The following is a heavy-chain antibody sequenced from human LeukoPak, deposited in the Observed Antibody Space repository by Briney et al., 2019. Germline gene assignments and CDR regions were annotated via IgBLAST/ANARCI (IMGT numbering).Heavy chain of an antibody. CDR1: GFTFNTCS. D-gene: IGHD4-23*01. CDR2: ISSSSSTI. V-gene: IGHV3-48*04. CDR3: ARDGGPVVTSSY. J-gene: IGHJ4*02. Sequence: PGGSLRLSCAASGFTFNTCSMNWVRQAPGKGLEWVSYISSSSSTIYYADSVKGRFTISRDSAKNSLYLQMNSLRAEDTAVYYCARDGGPVVTSSYWGQGTLVTVSS.